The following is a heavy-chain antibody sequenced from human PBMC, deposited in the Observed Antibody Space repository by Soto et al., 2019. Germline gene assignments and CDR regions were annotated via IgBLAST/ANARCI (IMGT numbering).Heavy chain of an antibody. J-gene: IGHJ6*02. CDR3: VRDRDSDTWPSRDV. D-gene: IGHD1-26*01. CDR1: GYSFTRNG. Sequence: QVHLVQSGAELKKPGASVRVSCKASGYSFTRNGISWVRQAPGQGLEWMGWISAKNGDTNYAQKFQGRVIMTTDTSTSTAYMELRSLTSDDTAVYYCVRDRDSDTWPSRDVWGQGTTVTVS. V-gene: IGHV1-18*01. CDR2: ISAKNGDT.